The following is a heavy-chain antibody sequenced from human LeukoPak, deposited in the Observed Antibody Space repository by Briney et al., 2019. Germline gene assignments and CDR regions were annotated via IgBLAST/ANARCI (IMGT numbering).Heavy chain of an antibody. CDR2: IYYSGTSGST. V-gene: IGHV4-59*01. CDR3: ARWNSGGDY. CDR1: GDSISSYY. J-gene: IGHJ4*02. Sequence: SETLSLTCTVSGDSISSYYWSWTRQPPGKGLEWIGYIYYSGTSGSTNYNPSLKSRVTISVDTSKNQFSLDLSSVTAADTAVYYCARWNSGGDYWGQGTLVTVSS. D-gene: IGHD1/OR15-1a*01.